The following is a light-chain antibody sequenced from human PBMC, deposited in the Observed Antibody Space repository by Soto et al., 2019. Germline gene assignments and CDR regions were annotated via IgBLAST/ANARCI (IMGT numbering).Light chain of an antibody. CDR3: SSDAGSNNLV. CDR2: EVS. J-gene: IGLJ3*02. V-gene: IGLV2-8*01. CDR1: SSDVGGYNY. Sequence: QSALTQPPSASGSPGQSVTISCTGTSSDVGGYNYVSWYQQHPGKAPKLMIYEVSERPSGVPDRFSGSTSGNTASLTVSGLHAEEDDDYYCSSDAGSNNLVFGGGTKLTVL.